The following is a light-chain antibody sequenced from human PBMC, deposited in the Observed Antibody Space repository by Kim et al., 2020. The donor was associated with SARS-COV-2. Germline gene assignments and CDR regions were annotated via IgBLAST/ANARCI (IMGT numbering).Light chain of an antibody. V-gene: IGKV1-5*03. CDR1: QSISSW. CDR3: QQYGYGYT. Sequence: LAASVGDRVTITCRASQSISSWLAWYQQKPGKAPKLLIYKASSLESGVPSRFSGSGSGTEFTLTISSLQPDDFATYYCQQYGYGYTFGQGTKLEI. J-gene: IGKJ2*01. CDR2: KAS.